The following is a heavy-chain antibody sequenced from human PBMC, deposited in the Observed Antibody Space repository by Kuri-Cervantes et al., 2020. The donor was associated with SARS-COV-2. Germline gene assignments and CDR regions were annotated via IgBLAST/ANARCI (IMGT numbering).Heavy chain of an antibody. Sequence: SQTLSLTWAVYGGSFSGYYWCWIRQPPGKGLEWIGEINHSGSTNYNPSLKSRVTISVDTSKNQFSLKLSSVTAADTAVYYCARGPIQTLWAPRYGMDVWGQGTTVTVSS. J-gene: IGHJ6*02. CDR3: ARGPIQTLWAPRYGMDV. CDR2: INHSGST. D-gene: IGHD5-18*01. V-gene: IGHV4-34*01. CDR1: GGSFSGYY.